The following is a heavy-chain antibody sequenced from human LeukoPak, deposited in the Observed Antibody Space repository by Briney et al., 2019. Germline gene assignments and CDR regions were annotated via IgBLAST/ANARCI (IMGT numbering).Heavy chain of an antibody. CDR1: GYTFTRYG. D-gene: IGHD5-18*01. CDR2: ISAYNGNT. J-gene: IGHJ6*03. V-gene: IGHV1-18*01. CDR3: ARAVDTAMGFYYYYMDV. Sequence: GASVKVSCKASGYTFTRYGISWVRQAPGQGLEWMGWISAYNGNTNYAQKLQGRVTMTTDTSTSTAYMELRSLRSDDTAVYYCARAVDTAMGFYYYYMDVWGKGTTVTVSS.